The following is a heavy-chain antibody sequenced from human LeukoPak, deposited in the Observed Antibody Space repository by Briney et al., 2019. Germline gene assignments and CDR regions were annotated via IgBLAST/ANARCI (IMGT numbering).Heavy chain of an antibody. V-gene: IGHV4-31*03. CDR2: IYYSGRI. D-gene: IGHD6-13*01. Sequence: SETLSLTCTVSGGSISSGGYYWSWLRQHPGKGLEWIGYIYYSGRIYNNPSLKRRVTISADTSKNQFSLRVSSVTAADTAVYYCARGKAAADPDYYYYYYMDVWGKGTTVTVSS. J-gene: IGHJ6*03. CDR3: ARGKAAADPDYYYYYYMDV. CDR1: GGSISSGGYY.